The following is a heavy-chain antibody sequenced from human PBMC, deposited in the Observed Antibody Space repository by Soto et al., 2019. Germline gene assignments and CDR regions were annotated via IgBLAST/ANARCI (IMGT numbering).Heavy chain of an antibody. CDR1: GFTFSSYS. J-gene: IGHJ5*02. CDR3: AREWDGDGYNSGWFDP. V-gene: IGHV3-48*01. CDR2: ISSSSRTI. D-gene: IGHD5-12*01. Sequence: GGSLRLSCAASGFTFSSYSMNWVRQAPGKGLEWVSYISSSSRTIYCADSVKGRFTISRDNAKNSLYLQMNSLRAEDTAVYYCAREWDGDGYNSGWFDPWGQGTLVTVAS.